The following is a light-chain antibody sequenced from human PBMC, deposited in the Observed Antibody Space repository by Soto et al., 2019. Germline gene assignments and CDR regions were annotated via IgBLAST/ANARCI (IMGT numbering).Light chain of an antibody. J-gene: IGKJ4*01. V-gene: IGKV3-15*01. CDR3: QEYNNWHPIT. CDR2: GAS. Sequence: EIVLTQSPATLSVSPGARAALSCLASQSISSKLAWYQQKPGQAPRLLIYGASTRATGIPVRFSGSGSGTEFTLTITSLQSEDFAVYYCQEYNNWHPITFGGGTKVDIK. CDR1: QSISSK.